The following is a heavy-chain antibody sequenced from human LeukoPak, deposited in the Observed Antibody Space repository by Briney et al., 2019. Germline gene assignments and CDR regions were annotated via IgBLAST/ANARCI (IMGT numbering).Heavy chain of an antibody. CDR2: INPNSGGT. CDR3: ARVKGGYPIHPYFDY. Sequence: ASVKVSCKASGYTFTGYYMHWVRQAPGQGLEWMGWINPNSGGTNYAQKFQGRVTMTRDTSISTAYMELSRLRSDDTAVYYCARVKGGYPIHPYFDYWGQGTLVTVSS. D-gene: IGHD5-12*01. J-gene: IGHJ4*02. V-gene: IGHV1-2*02. CDR1: GYTFTGYY.